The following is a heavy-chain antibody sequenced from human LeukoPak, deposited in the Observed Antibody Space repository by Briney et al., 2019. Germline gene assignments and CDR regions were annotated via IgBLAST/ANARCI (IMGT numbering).Heavy chain of an antibody. D-gene: IGHD2-21*01. Sequence: GASVKVSCKASGYTFTSYDINWVRQAPGQGLEWMGGIIPIFGTANYAQKFQGRVTITADKSTSTAYMELSSLRSEDTAVYYCAREARDYYYYYMDVWGKGTTVTVSS. CDR3: AREARDYYYYYMDV. J-gene: IGHJ6*03. CDR2: IIPIFGTA. V-gene: IGHV1-69*06. CDR1: GYTFTSYD.